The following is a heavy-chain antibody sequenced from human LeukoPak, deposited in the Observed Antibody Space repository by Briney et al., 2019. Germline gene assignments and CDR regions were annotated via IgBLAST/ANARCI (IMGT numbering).Heavy chain of an antibody. J-gene: IGHJ4*02. CDR3: TRADDSSGPAFDY. Sequence: GGSLRLSCAASGFTFNSYWMSWVRQAPGKGLEWVGFIRSKAYGGTTEYAASVKGRFTISRDDSKSIAYLQMNSLKTEDTAVYYCTRADDSSGPAFDYWGQGTLVTVSS. D-gene: IGHD3-22*01. CDR2: IRSKAYGGTT. V-gene: IGHV3-49*04. CDR1: GFTFNSYW.